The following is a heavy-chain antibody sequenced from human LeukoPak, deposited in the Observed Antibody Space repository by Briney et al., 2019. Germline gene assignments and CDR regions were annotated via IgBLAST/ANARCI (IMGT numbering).Heavy chain of an antibody. V-gene: IGHV3-23*01. Sequence: GGSLRLPCAASGFTFSSYAMSWVRQAPGKGLEWVSAISGSGGSTYYADSVKGRFTISRDNSKNTLYLQMNSLRAEDTAVYYCAKDERNWNYDGDAFDIWGQGTMVTVSS. CDR3: AKDERNWNYDGDAFDI. J-gene: IGHJ3*02. D-gene: IGHD1-7*01. CDR2: ISGSGGST. CDR1: GFTFSSYA.